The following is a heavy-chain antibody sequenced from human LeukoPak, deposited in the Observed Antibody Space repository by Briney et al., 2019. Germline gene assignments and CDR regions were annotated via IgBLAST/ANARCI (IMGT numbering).Heavy chain of an antibody. Sequence: GGSLRLFCAASGFTFSSYSMTWVRQAPGKGLEWVSSISSSSSYIYYADSVKGRFTISRDNAKNSLYLQMNSLRAEDTAVYYCARAQWLANEVDYWGQGTLVTVSS. D-gene: IGHD6-19*01. J-gene: IGHJ4*02. V-gene: IGHV3-21*01. CDR2: ISSSSSYI. CDR1: GFTFSSYS. CDR3: ARAQWLANEVDY.